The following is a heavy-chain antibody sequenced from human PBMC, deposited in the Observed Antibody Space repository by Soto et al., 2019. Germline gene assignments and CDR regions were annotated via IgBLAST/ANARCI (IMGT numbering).Heavy chain of an antibody. CDR2: ISWDGDST. Sequence: EVQLVESGGVVVQPGGSLRLSCAASGFTFDDYTMHWVRQAPGKGLEWVSLISWDGDSTYYAYSVKGRSTISRDNSENSLYLHMNSLRTEDTAFYYCAKDIAGSGWYSLDYWGQGTLVTVSS. CDR1: GFTFDDYT. V-gene: IGHV3-43*01. J-gene: IGHJ4*02. D-gene: IGHD6-19*01. CDR3: AKDIAGSGWYSLDY.